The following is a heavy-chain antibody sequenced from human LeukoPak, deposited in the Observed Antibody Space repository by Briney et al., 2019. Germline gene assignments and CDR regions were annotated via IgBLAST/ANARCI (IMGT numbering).Heavy chain of an antibody. J-gene: IGHJ4*02. D-gene: IGHD3-22*01. CDR3: ARVNSGSSGSYYFDY. V-gene: IGHV4-34*01. CDR1: GGSFSGYY. CDR2: INHSGST. Sequence: NPSETLSLTCAVYGGSFSGYYWSWIRQPPGKGLEWIGEINHSGSTNYNPSLKSRVTISVDTSKNQFSLKLSSVTAADTAVYYCARVNSGSSGSYYFDYWGQGTLVTVSS.